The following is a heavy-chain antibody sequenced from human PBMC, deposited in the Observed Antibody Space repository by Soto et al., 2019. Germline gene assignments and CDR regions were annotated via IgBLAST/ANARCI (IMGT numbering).Heavy chain of an antibody. CDR2: IYPSVSS. Sequence: TLSLTCSVSGFAISRGYYWSWVRQPPGKGLEWIGSIYPSVSSYHNPSLATRLRLSIDTSKNQFTLNLTSVTAADTALYFCAREKVGTTSFDNWGQGIKVTVSS. CDR3: AREKVGTTSFDN. J-gene: IGHJ4*02. CDR1: GFAISRGYY. D-gene: IGHD1-1*01. V-gene: IGHV4-38-2*02.